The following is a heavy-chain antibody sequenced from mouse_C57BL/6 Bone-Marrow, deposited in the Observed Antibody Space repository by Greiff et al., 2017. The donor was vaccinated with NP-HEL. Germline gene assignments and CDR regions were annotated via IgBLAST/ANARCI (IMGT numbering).Heavy chain of an antibody. D-gene: IGHD2-1*01. CDR1: GFTFSSYA. CDR2: ISDGGSYT. CDR3: ARLLSWYFDV. J-gene: IGHJ1*03. V-gene: IGHV5-4*03. Sequence: EVKLVESGGGLVKPGGSLKLSCAASGFTFSSYAMSWVRQTPEKRLEWVATISDGGSYTYYPDNVKGRFTISRDNAKNNLYLQMSHLKSEDTARYYCARLLSWYFDVWGTGTTVTVSS.